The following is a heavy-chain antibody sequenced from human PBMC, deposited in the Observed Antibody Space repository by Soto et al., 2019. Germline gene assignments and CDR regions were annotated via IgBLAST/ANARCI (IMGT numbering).Heavy chain of an antibody. V-gene: IGHV3-30*18. CDR2: ISYDGTEK. D-gene: IGHD4-17*01. CDR3: AKDGHYGDPPDY. Sequence: QVQLVESGGGVVQPGRSLSLSCAASGFTLRSYGMYWVRQAPGKGLECVAVISYDGTEKYYADSVKGRFTISRDTSENTLYLQMNSLRAEDTAVYYCAKDGHYGDPPDYWGQGTLVTVSS. J-gene: IGHJ4*02. CDR1: GFTLRSYG.